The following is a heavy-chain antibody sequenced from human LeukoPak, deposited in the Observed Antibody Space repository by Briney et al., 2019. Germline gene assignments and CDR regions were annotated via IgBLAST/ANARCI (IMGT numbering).Heavy chain of an antibody. J-gene: IGHJ4*02. CDR1: GFTFSSYA. Sequence: GGSLRLSCAASGFTFSSYAMSWVRQAPGKGLEWVSAISGSGGSTYYADSVKGRFTISRDNSKNTLDLQMNSLRAEDTAVYYCVRGGDYGVKIDHWGQGTLVTVSS. CDR3: VRGGDYGVKIDH. CDR2: ISGSGGST. D-gene: IGHD4-17*01. V-gene: IGHV3-23*01.